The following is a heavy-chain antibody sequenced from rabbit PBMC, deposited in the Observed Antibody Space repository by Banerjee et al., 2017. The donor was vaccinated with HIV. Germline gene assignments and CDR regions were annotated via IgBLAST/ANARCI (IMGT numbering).Heavy chain of an antibody. CDR3: VRRSGGYFGL. J-gene: IGHJ4*01. V-gene: IGHV1S47*01. Sequence: QEQLVESGGGLVQPGGSLTLTCTASGFSLSSYAMSWVRQAPGKGLEWIGRIYAGKGSSDYANWVNGRFTISSDSAQNTVDLQMNSLTAADTATYFCVRRSGGYFGLRGPGTLVTVS. CDR2: IYAGKGSS. D-gene: IGHD1-1*01. CDR1: GFSLSSYA.